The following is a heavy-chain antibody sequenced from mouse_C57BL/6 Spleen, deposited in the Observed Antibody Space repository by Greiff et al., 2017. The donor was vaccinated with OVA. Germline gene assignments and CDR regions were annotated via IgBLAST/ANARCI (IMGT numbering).Heavy chain of an antibody. CDR1: GFSLTSYA. D-gene: IGHD2-3*01. CDR2: IWTGGGT. V-gene: IGHV2-9-1*01. CDR3: ARNGLIYDGYYDYAMDY. Sequence: VQVVESGPGLVAPSQSLSITCTVSGFSLTSYAISWVRQPPGKGLEWLGVIWTGGGTNYNSALKSRLSISKDNSKSQVFLKMNSLQTDDTARYYCARNGLIYDGYYDYAMDYWGQGTSVTVSS. J-gene: IGHJ4*01.